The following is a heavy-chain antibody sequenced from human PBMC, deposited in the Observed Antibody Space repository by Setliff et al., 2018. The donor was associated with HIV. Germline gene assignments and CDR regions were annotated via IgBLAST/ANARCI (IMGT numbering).Heavy chain of an antibody. Sequence: SETLSLTCAVSGYSISTAYYWGWIRQPPGKGLEWIGSVYHSGTTYYNPSLKSRVTISVDMSNNQFSLKVTSVTAADTAVYYCMRGRSITIFGVPYFDFWGQGTQVTVSS. J-gene: IGHJ4*02. D-gene: IGHD3-3*01. CDR1: GYSISTAYY. CDR2: VYHSGTT. V-gene: IGHV4-38-2*01. CDR3: MRGRSITIFGVPYFDF.